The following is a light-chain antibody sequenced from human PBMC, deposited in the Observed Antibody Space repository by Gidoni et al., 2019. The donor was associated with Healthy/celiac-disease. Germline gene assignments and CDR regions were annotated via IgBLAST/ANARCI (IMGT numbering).Light chain of an antibody. V-gene: IGLV1-44*01. CDR2: SNN. CDR1: SSNIGSNT. J-gene: IGLJ2*01. Sequence: QSVLPQPPSASGTPGQRVTISCSGSSSNIGSNTVNWYQQLPGTAPKLLIYSNNQRPSGVPDRFSGSKYGTSASLAISGLQSEDEADYYYAAWDDSLNGVVFGGGTKLTVL. CDR3: AAWDDSLNGVV.